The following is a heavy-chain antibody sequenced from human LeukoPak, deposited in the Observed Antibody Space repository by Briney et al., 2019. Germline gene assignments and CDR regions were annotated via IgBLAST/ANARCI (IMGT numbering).Heavy chain of an antibody. Sequence: SETLSLTCTVSGGSISSYYWSWFRQPPGKGLEWIGYIYYSGCTNYNPSLKSVVTIPVYTSQDQFSLKLTSVTAADTAVYYCARSSTGSYFDYWGQGTLVTVSS. V-gene: IGHV4-59*01. J-gene: IGHJ4*02. D-gene: IGHD3-3*02. CDR1: GGSISSYY. CDR2: IYYSGCT. CDR3: ARSSTGSYFDY.